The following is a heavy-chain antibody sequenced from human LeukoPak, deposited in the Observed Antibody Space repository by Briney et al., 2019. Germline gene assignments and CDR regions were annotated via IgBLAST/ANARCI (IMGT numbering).Heavy chain of an antibody. Sequence: SETLSLTCIVSGGSISSDDYYWSRIRQPPGKGLEWIGYISYSVSTYYNPSLKSRVIISVDTSKNQFSLKLTSVTAADTAVYYCASSSGYSYYFDYWGQGSLVTVSS. CDR2: ISYSVST. J-gene: IGHJ4*02. CDR1: GGSISSDDYY. V-gene: IGHV4-30-4*01. CDR3: ASSSGYSYYFDY. D-gene: IGHD3-22*01.